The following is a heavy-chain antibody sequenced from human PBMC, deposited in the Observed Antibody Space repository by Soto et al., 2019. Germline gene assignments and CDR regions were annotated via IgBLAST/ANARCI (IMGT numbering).Heavy chain of an antibody. J-gene: IGHJ4*02. V-gene: IGHV1-3*01. CDR1: GYTLTSNA. CDR3: ATPIVAFY. CDR2: ITAVNGKT. D-gene: IGHD3-16*02. Sequence: GSSVQVSCKASGYTLTSNAIHWVRQAPGQRLDGMGWITAVNGKTKYSQKFKGRVIITRDTSAGTAYMELRSLRSEDTAVYYCATPIVAFYWGQGTRVTVYS.